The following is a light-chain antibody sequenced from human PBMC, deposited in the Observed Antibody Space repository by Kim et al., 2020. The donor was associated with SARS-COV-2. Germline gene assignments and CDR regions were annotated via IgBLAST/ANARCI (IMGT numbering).Light chain of an antibody. CDR2: RDS. J-gene: IGLJ2*01. Sequence: SVALGQTARMTGGGDNIEKRNVHGYQQRPGQAPILVIYRDSKRPSGIPERVSGSNSGNTATLTISRVQAGDEADYYCQVWDGRAVVFGGGTKLAVL. CDR3: QVWDGRAVV. CDR1: NIEKRN. V-gene: IGLV3-9*01.